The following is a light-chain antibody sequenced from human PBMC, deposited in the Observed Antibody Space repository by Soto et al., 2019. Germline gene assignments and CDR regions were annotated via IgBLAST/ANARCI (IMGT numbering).Light chain of an antibody. Sequence: DIQMTQSPSSLSASLGVRGTIICRASQGIGKGLGWDQEKPGKAPKRLFYAASSWQSGIPSRFSGRGYGTEFTLTISSLQPEDCATYYCLQHNSYPRTFGQGTKVEIK. CDR2: AAS. V-gene: IGKV1-17*01. CDR3: LQHNSYPRT. J-gene: IGKJ1*01. CDR1: QGIGKG.